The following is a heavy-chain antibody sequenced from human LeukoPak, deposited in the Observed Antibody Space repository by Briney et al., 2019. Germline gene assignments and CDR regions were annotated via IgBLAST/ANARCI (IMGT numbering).Heavy chain of an antibody. J-gene: IGHJ3*02. CDR1: GFTFSNYG. V-gene: IGHV3-23*01. CDR3: AKVRSGSLLGAFDI. Sequence: GGSLRLSCAASGFTFSNYGMSWVRQAPGKGLEWVSAISGSGGSTYYADSVKGRFTISRDNAKNSLYLHMNIVRPEDMALYYCAKVRSGSLLGAFDIWGQGTRVTVSS. CDR2: ISGSGGST. D-gene: IGHD1-26*01.